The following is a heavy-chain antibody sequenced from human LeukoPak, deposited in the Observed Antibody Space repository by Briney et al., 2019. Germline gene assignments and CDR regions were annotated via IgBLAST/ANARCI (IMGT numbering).Heavy chain of an antibody. CDR2: FDPEDGET. J-gene: IGHJ4*02. CDR3: ATDHPMYGSGIHY. V-gene: IGHV1-24*01. CDR1: GYTLTELS. D-gene: IGHD3-10*01. Sequence: EASVKVSCKVSGYTLTELSMHWVRQAPGKGLEWMGGFDPEDGETIYAQKFQGRVTMTEDTSTDTAYMELSSLRSGDTAVYYCATDHPMYGSGIHYWGQGTLVTVSS.